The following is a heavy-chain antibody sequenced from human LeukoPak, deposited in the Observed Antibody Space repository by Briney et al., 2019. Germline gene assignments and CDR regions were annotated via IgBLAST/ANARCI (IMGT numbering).Heavy chain of an antibody. J-gene: IGHJ4*02. D-gene: IGHD6-19*01. V-gene: IGHV1-2*02. Sequence: ASVKVSCKASGYTFTGYYMHWVRQAPGQGLEWMGWINSNSGGTNYAQKFQGRVTMTRDTSISTAYMELSRLRSDDTAVYYCAKQAEEQWLLIDYWGQGTLVTVSS. CDR3: AKQAEEQWLLIDY. CDR2: INSNSGGT. CDR1: GYTFTGYY.